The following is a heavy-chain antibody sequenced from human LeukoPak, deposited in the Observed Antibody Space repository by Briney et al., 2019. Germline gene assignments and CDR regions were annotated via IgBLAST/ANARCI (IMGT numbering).Heavy chain of an antibody. CDR3: ARGRPSDY. J-gene: IGHJ4*02. V-gene: IGHV1-18*01. CDR1: GSTFSDFG. Sequence: GASVKVSCETSGSTFSDFGMSWVRQAPGQGLEWMGWISAYNGDTNYAHNLQGRVTMTTDTSTSTAYMELRSLRSDDTAVYYCARGRPSDYWGQGTLVTVSS. CDR2: ISAYNGDT.